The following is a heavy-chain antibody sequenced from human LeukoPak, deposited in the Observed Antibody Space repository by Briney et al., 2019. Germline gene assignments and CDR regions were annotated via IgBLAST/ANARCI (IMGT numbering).Heavy chain of an antibody. J-gene: IGHJ4*02. V-gene: IGHV3-23*01. CDR2: ISGSGGSI. D-gene: IGHD3-22*01. Sequence: GGSLRLSCAASGFTFSSYAMSWVRQAPGKGLEWVSAISGSGGSIYYADSVKGRFTISRDNSKNTLYLQMNSLRAEDTAVYYCAKVTHYYDSSGYNHPFIDYWGQGTLVTVSS. CDR1: GFTFSSYA. CDR3: AKVTHYYDSSGYNHPFIDY.